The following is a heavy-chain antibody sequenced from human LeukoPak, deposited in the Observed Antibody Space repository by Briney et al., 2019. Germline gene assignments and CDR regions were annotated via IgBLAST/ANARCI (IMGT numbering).Heavy chain of an antibody. CDR2: IYSGGST. CDR3: ARRWPNGVFDY. V-gene: IGHV3-66*04. D-gene: IGHD5-24*01. Sequence: GGSLRLSCAASGFTVSSNYMSWVRQAPGKGLEWVSVIYSGGSTYYADSVKGRFSISRDNSKNTLYLQMNSLRAEDTAVYYCARRWPNGVFDYWGQGTLVTVSS. J-gene: IGHJ4*02. CDR1: GFTVSSNY.